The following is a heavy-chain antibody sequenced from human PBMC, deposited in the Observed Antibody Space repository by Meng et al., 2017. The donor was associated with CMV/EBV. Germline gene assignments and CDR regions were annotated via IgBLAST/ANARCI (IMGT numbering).Heavy chain of an antibody. V-gene: IGHV1-69*04. CDR1: GYTFTSYD. CDR2: IIPILGIA. Sequence: SVKVSCKASGYTFTSYDINWVRQAPGQGLEWMGRIIPILGIANYAQKFQGRVTITADKSTSTAYMELSSLRSEDTAVYYCARVQEGSYPNWGQGTLVTVSS. D-gene: IGHD1-1*01. J-gene: IGHJ4*02. CDR3: ARVQEGSYPN.